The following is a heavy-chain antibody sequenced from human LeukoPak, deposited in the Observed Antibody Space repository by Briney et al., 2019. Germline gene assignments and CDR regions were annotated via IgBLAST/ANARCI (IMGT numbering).Heavy chain of an antibody. CDR2: IVVGSGNT. CDR1: GFTFTSSA. Sequence: SVKVSCKASGFTFTSSAVQWVRQARGQRLEWIGWIVVGSGNTNYAQKFQERVTITRDMSTSTAYMELSSLRSEDTAVYYCAADSSGWYEYYYGMDVWGQGTLVTVSS. D-gene: IGHD6-19*01. CDR3: AADSSGWYEYYYGMDV. V-gene: IGHV1-58*01. J-gene: IGHJ6*02.